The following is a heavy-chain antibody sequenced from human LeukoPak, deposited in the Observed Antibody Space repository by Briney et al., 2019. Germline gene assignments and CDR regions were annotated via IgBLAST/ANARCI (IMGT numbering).Heavy chain of an antibody. Sequence: GGSLRLSCAASGFTFSNAWMSWVRQAPGKGLEWVANIKQDGSEKYYVDSVKGRFTISRDNAKNSLYLQMNSLRAEDTAVYYCAREEEEMATPLDYWGQGTLVTVSS. CDR2: IKQDGSEK. V-gene: IGHV3-7*01. CDR3: AREEEEMATPLDY. CDR1: GFTFSNAW. J-gene: IGHJ4*02. D-gene: IGHD5-24*01.